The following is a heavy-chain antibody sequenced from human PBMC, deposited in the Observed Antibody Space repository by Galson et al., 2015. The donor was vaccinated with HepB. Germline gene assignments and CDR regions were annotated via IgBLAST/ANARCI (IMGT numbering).Heavy chain of an antibody. J-gene: IGHJ1*01. V-gene: IGHV4-59*11. Sequence: SETLSLTCIVSGASISTPYWSWIRQSPGRGLEWIAYIYHSGSTNHNPSFKSRVTISRDTSKNRFSLKLTSVTAADTAVYYCAIHPFTEYFQHWGQGALVTVSS. D-gene: IGHD3-3*02. CDR2: IYHSGST. CDR3: AIHPFTEYFQH. CDR1: GASISTPY.